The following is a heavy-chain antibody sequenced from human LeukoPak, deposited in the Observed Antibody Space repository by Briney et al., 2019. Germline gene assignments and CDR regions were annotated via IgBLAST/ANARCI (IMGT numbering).Heavy chain of an antibody. CDR2: INHSGST. D-gene: IGHD2-8*01. CDR3: SGVRASRYYYYYTYV. Sequence: SETLSLTCAVYGGTFSGYYWSWIRQPPGKGLEWIGEINHSGSTNYNPSLKSRVTISVDTSKDQFSLKLSSVTAADTAVYYCSGVRASRYYYYYTYVWGKGTTVTAS. CDR1: GGTFSGYY. J-gene: IGHJ6*03. V-gene: IGHV4-34*08.